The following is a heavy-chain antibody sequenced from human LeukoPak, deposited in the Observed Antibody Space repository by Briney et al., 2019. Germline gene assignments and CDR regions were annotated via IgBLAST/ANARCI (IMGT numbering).Heavy chain of an antibody. CDR2: IYYSGST. D-gene: IGHD3-22*01. V-gene: IGHV4-59*01. J-gene: IGHJ4*02. CDR3: ARGYYDSSVFSLYFDY. CDR1: GGSFSGYY. Sequence: PSETLSLTCAVYGGSFSGYYWSWIRQPPGKGLEWIGYIYYSGSTNYNPSLKSRVTISVDTSKNQFSLKLSSVTAADSAVYYCARGYYDSSVFSLYFDYWGQGTLVTVSS.